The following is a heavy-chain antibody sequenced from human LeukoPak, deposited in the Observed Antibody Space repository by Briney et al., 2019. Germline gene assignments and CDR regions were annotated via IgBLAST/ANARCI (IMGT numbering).Heavy chain of an antibody. D-gene: IGHD1-14*01. CDR3: IGSPRDFAAFDI. J-gene: IGHJ3*02. V-gene: IGHV4-59*08. Sequence: PSETLSLTCIVSGGSMSNHYWSWIRQPPGKGLEWIGYIYYSGSTNYNPSLKSRVTISVDTSKNQFSLKLSSVTAADTAVYYCIGSPRDFAAFDIWGQGTMVTVSS. CDR1: GGSMSNHY. CDR2: IYYSGST.